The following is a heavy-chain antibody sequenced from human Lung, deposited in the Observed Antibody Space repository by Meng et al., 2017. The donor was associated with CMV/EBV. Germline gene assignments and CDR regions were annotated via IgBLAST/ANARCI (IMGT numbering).Heavy chain of an antibody. J-gene: IGHJ4*02. Sequence: ASXXVSXKTSGYTFTGYYLHWVRQAPGQGLEYMGSIDPHNGDTNYAQKLQGRVTMTRDTSIDTAYMELSRLRSDDTAVYFCARGPGEATFTSLDAFWGQGNXVTVSS. CDR1: GYTFTGYY. CDR2: IDPHNGDT. V-gene: IGHV1-2*02. D-gene: IGHD3-16*01. CDR3: ARGPGEATFTSLDAF.